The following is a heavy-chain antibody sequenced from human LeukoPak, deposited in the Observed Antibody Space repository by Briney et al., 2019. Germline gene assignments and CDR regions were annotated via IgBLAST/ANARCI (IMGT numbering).Heavy chain of an antibody. CDR1: GGSISSSSYY. J-gene: IGHJ4*02. CDR3: ARGGGSSGWPYFDY. CDR2: IYYSGST. V-gene: IGHV4-61*05. Sequence: KPSETLSLTCTVSGGSISSSSYYWGWIRQPPGKGLEWIGYIYYSGSTNYNPSLKSRVTISMDTSKNQFSLKLSSVTAADTAVYYCARGGGSSGWPYFDYWGQGTLVTVSS. D-gene: IGHD6-19*01.